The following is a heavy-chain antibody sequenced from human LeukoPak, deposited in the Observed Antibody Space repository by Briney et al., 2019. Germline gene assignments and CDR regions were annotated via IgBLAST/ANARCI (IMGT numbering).Heavy chain of an antibody. CDR3: AKFLTGYKVFDY. Sequence: GGSLRLSCAASGFTFSSYGMSWVRQAPGKGLDWVSAISGSGGSTYYADSVKGRFTISRDNSKNTLYLQMNSLRAEDTAVYYCAKFLTGYKVFDYWGQGTLVTVSS. D-gene: IGHD3-9*01. J-gene: IGHJ4*02. CDR1: GFTFSSYG. CDR2: ISGSGGST. V-gene: IGHV3-23*01.